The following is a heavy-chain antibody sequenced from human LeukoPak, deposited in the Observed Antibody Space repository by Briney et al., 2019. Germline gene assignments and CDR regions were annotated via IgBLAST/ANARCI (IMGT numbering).Heavy chain of an antibody. V-gene: IGHV1-2*02. CDR2: INPNSGGT. CDR3: ARVLTIFGEGQYYFDY. J-gene: IGHJ4*02. Sequence: EASVKVSCKASGYTFTGYYMHWVRQAPGQGLEWMGWINPNSGGTNYAQKFQGRVTMTRDTSISTAYMELSRLRSDDTAVYYCARVLTIFGEGQYYFDYWGQGTLVTVSS. CDR1: GYTFTGYY. D-gene: IGHD3-3*01.